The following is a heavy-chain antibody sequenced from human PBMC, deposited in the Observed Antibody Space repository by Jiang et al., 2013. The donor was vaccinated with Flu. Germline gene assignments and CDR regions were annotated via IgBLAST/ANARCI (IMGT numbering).Heavy chain of an antibody. CDR1: GGTFSSYA. CDR2: IIPILGIA. CDR3: AGRAYCGGDCYSPQGDY. J-gene: IGHJ4*02. D-gene: IGHD2-21*02. V-gene: IGHV1-69*04. Sequence: VSCKASGGTFSSYAISWVRQAPGQGLEWMGRIIPILGIANYAQKFQGRFTITADKSTSTAYMELSSLRSEDTAVYYCAGRAYCGGDCYSPQGDYWGQGTLVTVSS.